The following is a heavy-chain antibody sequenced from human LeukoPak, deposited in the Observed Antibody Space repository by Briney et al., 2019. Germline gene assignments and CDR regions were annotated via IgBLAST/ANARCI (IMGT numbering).Heavy chain of an antibody. J-gene: IGHJ4*02. CDR3: ARDYSGGASDY. CDR1: GFTFRSFA. Sequence: GGSLRLTCSASGFTFRSFAMQWVRQAPGKGMEYVSVVDSNGGSTYYADSVKGRFTISRDNAKNTLYLQMNSLRAEDTAVYYCARDYSGGASDYWGQGTLVTVSS. V-gene: IGHV3-64*04. D-gene: IGHD1-26*01. CDR2: VDSNGGST.